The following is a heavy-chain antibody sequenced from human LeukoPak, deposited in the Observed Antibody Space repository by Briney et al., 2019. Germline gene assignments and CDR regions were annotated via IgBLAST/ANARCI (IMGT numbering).Heavy chain of an antibody. CDR1: GGTFSSYA. V-gene: IGHV1-69*13. CDR2: IIPIFGTA. CDR3: ARDYSGSYSFDY. J-gene: IGHJ4*02. Sequence: SVKVSCKASGGTFSSYAISWVRQAPGQGLGWMGGIIPIFGTANYAQKFQGRVTITADESTSTAYMELSSLRSEDTAVYYCARDYSGSYSFDYWGQGTLVTVSS. D-gene: IGHD1-26*01.